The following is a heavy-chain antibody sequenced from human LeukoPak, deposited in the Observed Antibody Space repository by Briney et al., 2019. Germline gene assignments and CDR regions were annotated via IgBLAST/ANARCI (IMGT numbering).Heavy chain of an antibody. V-gene: IGHV4-39*07. CDR2: IYYSGST. Sequence: SETLSLTCTVSGGSISSSSYYWGWIRQPPGKGLEWIGSIYYSGSTNYNPSLKSRVTMSVDTSKNQFSLKLSSVTAADTAVYYCARARGYSYGYYFDYWGQGTLVTVSS. CDR1: GGSISSSSYY. CDR3: ARARGYSYGYYFDY. J-gene: IGHJ4*02. D-gene: IGHD5-18*01.